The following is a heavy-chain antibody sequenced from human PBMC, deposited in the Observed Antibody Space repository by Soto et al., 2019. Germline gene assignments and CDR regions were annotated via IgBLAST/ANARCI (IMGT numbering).Heavy chain of an antibody. CDR3: ATQTGQQLVGYYGMDV. CDR2: IYHSGST. D-gene: IGHD6-13*01. J-gene: IGHJ6*02. Sequence: SETLSLTCAVSGGSISSSNWWSWVRQPPGKGLEWIGEIYHSGSTNYNPPLKSRVTISVDKSKNQFSLKLSSVTAADTAVYYCATQTGQQLVGYYGMDVWGQGTTVTVSS. V-gene: IGHV4-4*02. CDR1: GGSISSSNW.